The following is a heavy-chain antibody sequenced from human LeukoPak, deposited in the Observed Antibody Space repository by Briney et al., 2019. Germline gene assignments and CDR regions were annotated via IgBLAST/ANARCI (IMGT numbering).Heavy chain of an antibody. CDR3: ARLTVPASTYSYDSSGYPYYYYYMDV. CDR1: GGSISSYY. J-gene: IGHJ6*03. CDR2: IYTSGST. V-gene: IGHV4-4*09. Sequence: SETLSLTCTVSGGSISSYYWSWIRQPPGKGLEWIGYIYTSGSTNYNPSLKSRVTISVDTSKNQFSLKLCSVTAADTAVYYCARLTVPASTYSYDSSGYPYYYYYMDVWGKGITVTVSS. D-gene: IGHD3-22*01.